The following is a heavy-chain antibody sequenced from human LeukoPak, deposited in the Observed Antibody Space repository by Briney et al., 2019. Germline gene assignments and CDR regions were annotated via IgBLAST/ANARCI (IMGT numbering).Heavy chain of an antibody. D-gene: IGHD4-17*01. CDR1: AFTFSNYA. CDR2: ISASGDTK. V-gene: IGHV3-23*01. J-gene: IGHJ6*03. CDR3: AKGGNYGDYLDYYYYYMDV. Sequence: PGGSLRLSCAASAFTFSNYAMSWVRQAPGKGLEWVSVISASGDTKYYKDSVKGRFTISRDESKNTLYLQMNSLRADDTAVYYCAKGGNYGDYLDYYYYYMDVWGKGTTVTVSS.